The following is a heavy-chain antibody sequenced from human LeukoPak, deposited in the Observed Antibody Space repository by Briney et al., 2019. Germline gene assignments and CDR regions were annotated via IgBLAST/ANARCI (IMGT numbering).Heavy chain of an antibody. J-gene: IGHJ6*03. Sequence: ASVKVSCKASGYTFTSYDINWVRQATGQGLEWMGWMNPNSGNTGYAQKFQGRVTITRNTSISTAYMELSSLRSEDTAVYYCARGRGGYFDWGYYYYMDVWGKGTTVTVPS. CDR3: ARGRGGYFDWGYYYYMDV. D-gene: IGHD3-9*01. CDR2: MNPNSGNT. V-gene: IGHV1-8*03. CDR1: GYTFTSYD.